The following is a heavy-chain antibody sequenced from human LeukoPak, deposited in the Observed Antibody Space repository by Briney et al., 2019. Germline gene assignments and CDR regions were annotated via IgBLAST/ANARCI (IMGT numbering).Heavy chain of an antibody. CDR1: GGSISSYY. CDR3: ARLLRKGAFDI. CDR2: IYYSGST. J-gene: IGHJ3*02. Sequence: PSETLSLTFTVSGGSISSYYWSWIRQPPGKGLEWIGYIYYSGSTNYNPSLKSRVTISVDTSKNQFSLKLSSVTAADTAVYYCARLLRKGAFDIWGQGTMVTVSS. D-gene: IGHD4-17*01. V-gene: IGHV4-59*08.